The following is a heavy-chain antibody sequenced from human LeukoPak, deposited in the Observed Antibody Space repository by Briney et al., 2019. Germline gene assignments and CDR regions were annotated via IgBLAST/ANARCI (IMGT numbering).Heavy chain of an antibody. V-gene: IGHV3-30-3*01. D-gene: IGHD5-24*01. CDR1: GFTFGSYA. J-gene: IGHJ4*02. CDR2: ISYDGSNK. CDR3: GAYRDGYNLFDY. Sequence: PGRSLRPSCAASGFTFGSYAMHWVRQAPGKGLEWVAVISYDGSNKYYADSVKGRFTISRDSSKNTLYLQMNSLRAEDTAVYYCGAYRDGYNLFDYWGQGTLVTVSS.